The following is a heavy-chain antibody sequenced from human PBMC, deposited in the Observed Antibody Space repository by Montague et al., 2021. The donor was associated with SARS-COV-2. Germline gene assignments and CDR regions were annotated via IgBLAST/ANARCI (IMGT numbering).Heavy chain of an antibody. CDR3: TRLLRSGGNGVCRTDYYYAMDV. Sequence: SETLSLTCTVSGGSISGSYWSWIRQSLGKGLEWIGYIYYSGSTKXNPFLESRVTVSVDRSKNQVSLKLSSVTPADTAVYYCTRLLRSGGNGVCRTDYYYAMDVWGQGTTVTVSS. J-gene: IGHJ6*02. CDR2: IYYSGST. D-gene: IGHD2-8*01. V-gene: IGHV4-59*01. CDR1: GGSISGSY.